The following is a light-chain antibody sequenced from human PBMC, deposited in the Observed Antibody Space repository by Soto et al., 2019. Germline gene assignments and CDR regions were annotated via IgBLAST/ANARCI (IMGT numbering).Light chain of an antibody. CDR3: HQHNNWWT. J-gene: IGKJ1*01. V-gene: IGKV3D-15*01. CDR1: QSVSSSY. Sequence: RQTPRTMAVSARGGDLGCRRASQSVSSSYLAWYQQKPGQAPRLLIHGAFSRATGIPDRFSGSGSGAEFTLTLNSLHSEDFGVYYCHQHNNWWTFGQGTQVDIK. CDR2: GAF.